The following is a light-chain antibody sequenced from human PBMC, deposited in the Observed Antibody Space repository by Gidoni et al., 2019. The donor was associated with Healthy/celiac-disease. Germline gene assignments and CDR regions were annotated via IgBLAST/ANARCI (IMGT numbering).Light chain of an antibody. CDR3: QQYYNTPT. CDR1: PSVLYSSNNKNY. J-gene: IGKJ1*01. CDR2: WAS. Sequence: DILMTQSPDSLAGSLGERATINCKSSPSVLYSSNNKNYLAWYQQKPGQPPKLLISWASTRISGVPDRCSGSGSGTDFTLTISSLHAEDVSVYYCQQYYNTPTFGEGTKVEIK. V-gene: IGKV4-1*01.